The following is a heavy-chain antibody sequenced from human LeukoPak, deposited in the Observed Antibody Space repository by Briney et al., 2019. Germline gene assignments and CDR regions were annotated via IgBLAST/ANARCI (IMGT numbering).Heavy chain of an antibody. D-gene: IGHD6-13*01. V-gene: IGHV3-7*01. CDR2: IKPEGSET. CDR3: ASGYSTNWATFDY. J-gene: IGHJ4*02. Sequence: GGSLRLSCAASGFTFINYWMTWVRQAPGKGLEWVANIKPEGSETHYVDSVKGRFTISRDNSKKSLYLQLNSLRAEDTAVYYCASGYSTNWATFDYWGQGTLVTVST. CDR1: GFTFINYW.